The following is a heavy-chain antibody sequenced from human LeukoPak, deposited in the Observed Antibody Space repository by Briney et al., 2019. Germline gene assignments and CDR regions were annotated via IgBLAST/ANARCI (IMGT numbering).Heavy chain of an antibody. V-gene: IGHV3-48*02. J-gene: IGHJ3*01. CDR3: AREAIVDDAFDV. D-gene: IGHD2-15*01. CDR2: ISNGAGGTI. Sequence: GGSLRLSCAASGFTFSSYAMSWVRQAPGKGLEWISYISNGAGGTIHYADSVEGRFTISRNNAKNSVFLQMNSLRDEDTAVYYCAREAIVDDAFDVWGQGTVVTVSS. CDR1: GFTFSSYA.